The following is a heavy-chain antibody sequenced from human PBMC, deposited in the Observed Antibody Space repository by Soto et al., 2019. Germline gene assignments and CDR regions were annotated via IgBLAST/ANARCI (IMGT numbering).Heavy chain of an antibody. J-gene: IGHJ4*02. CDR3: AKDVVVVAATSFDY. CDR1: GFTFSSYA. V-gene: IGHV3-23*01. D-gene: IGHD2-15*01. CDR2: ISGSGGST. Sequence: GGSLRLSCAASGFTFSSYAMSWVRQAPGKGLEWVSAISGSGGSTYYADSVKGRLTISRDNSKTTLYLQMNSLRAGDTAVYYCAKDVVVVAATSFDYWGQGTLVTVSS.